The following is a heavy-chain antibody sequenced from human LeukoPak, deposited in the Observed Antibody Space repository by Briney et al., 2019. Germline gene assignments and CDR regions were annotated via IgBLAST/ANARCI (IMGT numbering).Heavy chain of an antibody. CDR3: ARDAHYYYYYMDV. CDR1: GGSISDSL. CDR2: IHISGST. Sequence: SETLSLTCTVSGGSISDSLWSWIRQPAGRGLEWIGRIHISGSTNYNPSLTSRVTMSVDTSKNQFSLKLSSVTAADTAVYYCARDAHYYYYYMDVWGKGTTVTVSS. V-gene: IGHV4-4*07. J-gene: IGHJ6*03.